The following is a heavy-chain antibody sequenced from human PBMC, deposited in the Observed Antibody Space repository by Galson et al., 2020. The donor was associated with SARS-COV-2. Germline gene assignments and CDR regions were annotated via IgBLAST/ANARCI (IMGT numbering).Heavy chain of an antibody. V-gene: IGHV3-7*05. Sequence: GESLKISCVASGFTFSSFWMSWIRQAPGKGLEWVASIQEDGRQKYYVESLKGRFNVSRDNAKNSVFLLLNDLRGEDTALDYCARGLGWAGRRYFDHWGLGTLVTVSS. CDR1: GFTFSSFW. D-gene: IGHD3-16*01. CDR2: IQEDGRQK. CDR3: ARGLGWAGRRYFDH. J-gene: IGHJ4*02.